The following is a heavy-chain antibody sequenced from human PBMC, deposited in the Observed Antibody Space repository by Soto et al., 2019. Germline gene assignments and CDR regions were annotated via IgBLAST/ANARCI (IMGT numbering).Heavy chain of an antibody. CDR3: ARGTTTSAVSAMDV. CDR2: ISYDGSNK. J-gene: IGHJ6*02. V-gene: IGHV3-30-3*01. D-gene: IGHD1-1*01. CDR1: GFTFSNNA. Sequence: QVQLVESGGGVVQPGRSLRLSCAASGFTFSNNAMDWVRQAPCKGLEWVAVISYDGSNKYIAESVKGRFTISRDNSKNTLFLQMNSLRAEDTAVYYCARGTTTSAVSAMDVWGQGTTVTVS.